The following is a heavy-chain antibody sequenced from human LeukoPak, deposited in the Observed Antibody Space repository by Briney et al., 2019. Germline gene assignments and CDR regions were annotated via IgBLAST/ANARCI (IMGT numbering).Heavy chain of an antibody. Sequence: GGSLRLSCAASGYTFTSYAMHWVRQAPGQRLEWMGWINAGNDNTKYSQKFQGSITITRDTSATTAYMELSSLRSEDTAVYYCARAKYYDYVWGTYYFDYWGQGTLVTVSS. J-gene: IGHJ4*02. D-gene: IGHD3-16*01. CDR3: ARAKYYDYVWGTYYFDY. CDR1: GYTFTSYA. CDR2: INAGNDNT. V-gene: IGHV1-3*01.